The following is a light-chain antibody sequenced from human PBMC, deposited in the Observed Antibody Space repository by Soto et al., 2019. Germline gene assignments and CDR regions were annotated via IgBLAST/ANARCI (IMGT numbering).Light chain of an antibody. CDR3: SSYAGSNTLI. V-gene: IGLV2-8*01. CDR2: EVN. J-gene: IGLJ2*01. CDR1: SGDLGLYNY. Sequence: QSALTQPPSASGSPGQSITISCAGTSGDLGLYNYVSWFQQHPGKAPKLIIFEVNKRPSGVPDRFSGSKSGNTASLTVSGLQADDEAQYYCSSYAGSNTLIFGGGIKLTVL.